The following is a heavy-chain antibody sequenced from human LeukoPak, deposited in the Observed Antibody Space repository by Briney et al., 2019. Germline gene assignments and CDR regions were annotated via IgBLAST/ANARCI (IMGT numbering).Heavy chain of an antibody. D-gene: IGHD4-11*01. V-gene: IGHV3-66*01. CDR1: GFTVSSNC. J-gene: IGHJ6*02. Sequence: GGSLRLSCAASGFTVSSNCMSWVRQAPGKGLEWVSVIYSGGSTYYADSVKGRFTISRDNSKNTLYLQMNSLRAEDTAVYYCARAKSKKPYYYGMDVWGQGTTVTVSS. CDR3: ARAKSKKPYYYGMDV. CDR2: IYSGGST.